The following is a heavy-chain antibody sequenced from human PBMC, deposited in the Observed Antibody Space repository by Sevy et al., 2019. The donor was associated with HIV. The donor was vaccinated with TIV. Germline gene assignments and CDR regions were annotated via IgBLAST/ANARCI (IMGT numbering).Heavy chain of an antibody. D-gene: IGHD3-3*01. CDR2: IKQDGSEK. Sequence: GGSLRLSCAASGFTFSSYWMSWVRQAPGKGLEWVANIKQDGSEKYYVDSVKGRFTISRDNSKNSLYLQMNSLRAEDTAVYYWARPGYYDFWSGYQGYFDYWGQGTLVTVSS. CDR1: GFTFSSYW. J-gene: IGHJ4*02. CDR3: ARPGYYDFWSGYQGYFDY. V-gene: IGHV3-7*01.